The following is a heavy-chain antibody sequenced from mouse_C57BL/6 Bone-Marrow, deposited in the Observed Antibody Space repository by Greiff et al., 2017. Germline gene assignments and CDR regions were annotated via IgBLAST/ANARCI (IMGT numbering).Heavy chain of an antibody. V-gene: IGHV1-64*01. CDR2: IHPNSGST. Sequence: QVQLQQPGAELVKPGASVKLSCKASGYTFTSYWMHWVKQRPGQGLEWLGMIHPNSGSTNYNEKFKRKATLTVDKSSSTAYMQLSSLTSEYSAVXYCARNSDYGAWFAYWGQGTLVTVSA. CDR1: GYTFTSYW. CDR3: ARNSDYGAWFAY. D-gene: IGHD2-4*01. J-gene: IGHJ3*01.